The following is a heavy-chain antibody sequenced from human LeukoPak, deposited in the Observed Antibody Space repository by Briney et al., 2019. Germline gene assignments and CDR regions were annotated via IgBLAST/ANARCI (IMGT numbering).Heavy chain of an antibody. CDR3: ARGGAYYYYMDV. Sequence: GGSLRLSCAASGFTFSSYSMNWVRQAPGKGLEWVSSISSTSRHIYYADSVKGRFTISRDNAKNSLYLQMNSLRAEDTAVYYCARGGAYYYYMDVWGKGTTVTVSS. D-gene: IGHD4/OR15-4a*01. V-gene: IGHV3-21*01. J-gene: IGHJ6*03. CDR2: ISSTSRHI. CDR1: GFTFSSYS.